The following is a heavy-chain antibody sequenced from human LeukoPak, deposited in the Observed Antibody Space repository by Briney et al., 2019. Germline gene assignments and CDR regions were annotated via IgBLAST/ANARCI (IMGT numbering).Heavy chain of an antibody. J-gene: IGHJ3*02. CDR3: ARDWDGGYNFNTFDI. D-gene: IGHD5-24*01. CDR1: GGSFTGYY. V-gene: IGHV4-34*11. Sequence: SETLSLTCAVYGGSFTGYYWSWIRQPPGKGLEFIGTFHYSGTTHYNPSLWGRATISVDTSKNQFSLELTSVTSADTAVYYCARDWDGGYNFNTFDIWGQGTMVTVSS. CDR2: FHYSGTT.